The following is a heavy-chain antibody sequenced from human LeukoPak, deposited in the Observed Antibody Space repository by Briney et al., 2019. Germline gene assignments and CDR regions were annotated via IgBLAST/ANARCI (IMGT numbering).Heavy chain of an antibody. CDR2: IYYSGST. V-gene: IGHV4-39*01. J-gene: IGHJ6*03. CDR3: ARHPWVRKQLVRVYYYYYMDV. CDR1: GGSISSSSYY. D-gene: IGHD6-6*01. Sequence: SETLSLTCTGSGGSISSSSYYWGWIRQPPGKGLEWIGSIYYSGSTYYNPSLKSRVTISVDTSKNQFSLKLSSVTAADTAVYYCARHPWVRKQLVRVYYYYYMDVWGKGTTVTVSS.